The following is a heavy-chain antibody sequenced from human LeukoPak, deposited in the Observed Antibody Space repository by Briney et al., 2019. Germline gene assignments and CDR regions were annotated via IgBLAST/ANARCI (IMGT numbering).Heavy chain of an antibody. D-gene: IGHD3-9*01. V-gene: IGHV1-2*02. Sequence: ASVKVSCKASGYTFTDYYIHWVRQAPGQGLEWMGWINPNSGGTNYAQKFYVRVTMTRDTSITTAYMGLSRLRSDDTAVFYCARSPHILTGENFDFWGQGTLVTVSS. CDR1: GYTFTDYY. CDR2: INPNSGGT. CDR3: ARSPHILTGENFDF. J-gene: IGHJ4*02.